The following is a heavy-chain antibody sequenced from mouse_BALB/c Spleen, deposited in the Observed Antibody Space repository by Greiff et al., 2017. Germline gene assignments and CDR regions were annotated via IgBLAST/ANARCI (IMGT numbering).Heavy chain of an antibody. V-gene: IGHV5-4*02. J-gene: IGHJ4*01. CDR1: GFTFSDYY. Sequence: EVQLVESGGGLVKPGGSLKLSCAASGFTFSDYYMYWVRQTPEKRLEWVATISDGGSYTYYPDSVKGRFTISRDNAKNNLYLQMSSRKSEDTAMYYCARGAILYAIDYWGQGTSVTVSS. CDR3: ARGAILYAIDY. CDR2: ISDGGSYT. D-gene: IGHD3-1*01.